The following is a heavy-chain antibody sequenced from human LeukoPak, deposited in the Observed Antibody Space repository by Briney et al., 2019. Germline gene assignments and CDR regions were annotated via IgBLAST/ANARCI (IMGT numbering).Heavy chain of an antibody. J-gene: IGHJ6*03. CDR1: GGSISSYY. CDR3: AREGGRLWFGELSLYYMDV. Sequence: SETLSLTCTVSGGSISSYYWSWIRQPPGKGLEWIGYIYYSGSTNYNPSLKSRVTISVDTSKNQFSLKLSSVTAADTAVYYCAREGGRLWFGELSLYYMDVWGKGTTVTISS. D-gene: IGHD3-10*01. V-gene: IGHV4-59*01. CDR2: IYYSGST.